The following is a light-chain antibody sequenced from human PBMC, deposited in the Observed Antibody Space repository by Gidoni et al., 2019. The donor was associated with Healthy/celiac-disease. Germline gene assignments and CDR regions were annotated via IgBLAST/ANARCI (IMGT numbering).Light chain of an antibody. CDR1: SLRSYY. Sequence: SSELAQDPAVYVALGQTVRITCQGDSLRSYYASGYQQKPGQAPVLASYGKNNPPSGIPDRFSGSSSGNTASLTISGAQAEDEADYYCNSRDSSGNHWVFGGGTKLTVL. CDR2: GKN. V-gene: IGLV3-19*01. J-gene: IGLJ3*02. CDR3: NSRDSSGNHWV.